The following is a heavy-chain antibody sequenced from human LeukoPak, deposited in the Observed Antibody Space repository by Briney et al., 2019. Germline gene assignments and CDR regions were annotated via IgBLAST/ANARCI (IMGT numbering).Heavy chain of an antibody. CDR2: INGDGSTT. J-gene: IGHJ4*02. CDR3: ARGGVDY. CDR1: GFTFSNYW. V-gene: IGHV3-74*01. Sequence: PGGSLRLSCAASGFTFSNYWIHWVRQAPGKGLVWVSRINGDGSTTTYADSVKGRFTISRDNAKNTVYLQMNSLRAEDTAVYFCARGGVDYWGQGTLVTVSS.